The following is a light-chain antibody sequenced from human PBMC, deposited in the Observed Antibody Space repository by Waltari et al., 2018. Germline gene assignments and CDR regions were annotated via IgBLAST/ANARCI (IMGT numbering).Light chain of an antibody. CDR3: LQYDISPLT. Sequence: ELVLTQSPATLSLSPGLGATHPCRTSQTLRTTYLAWYQQKPGQAPTLLIYGTFSRATGIPDRFTGSGSGTDFSLTISSLEPEDFATYYCLQYDISPLTFGGGTKVEIK. J-gene: IGKJ4*01. CDR2: GTF. CDR1: QTLRTTY. V-gene: IGKV3-20*01.